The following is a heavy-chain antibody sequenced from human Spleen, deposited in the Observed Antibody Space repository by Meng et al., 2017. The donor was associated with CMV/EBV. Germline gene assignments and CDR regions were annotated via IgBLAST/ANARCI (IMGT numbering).Heavy chain of an antibody. CDR1: GFIFSDYY. Sequence: GESLKISCAASGFIFSDYYMNWIRQAPGKGLEWVANINQDGSEKYYVDSVKGRFTISRDNAKNSLYLQMNSLRAEDTAVYYCARGKDYGDYHGWFDPWGQGTLVTVSS. V-gene: IGHV3-7*01. D-gene: IGHD4-17*01. CDR3: ARGKDYGDYHGWFDP. J-gene: IGHJ5*02. CDR2: INQDGSEK.